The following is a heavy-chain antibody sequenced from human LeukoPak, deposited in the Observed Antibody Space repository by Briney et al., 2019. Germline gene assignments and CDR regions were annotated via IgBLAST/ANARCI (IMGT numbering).Heavy chain of an antibody. CDR3: AKDPVAAAGPIYFDY. CDR2: ISGSGGST. Sequence: GGSLRLSCAASGFTFSSYAMSWVRQAPGRGLEWVSAISGSGGSTYYADSVKGRFTISRDNSKNTLYLQMNSLRAEDTAVYYCAKDPVAAAGPIYFDYWGQGTLVTVSS. CDR1: GFTFSSYA. V-gene: IGHV3-23*01. D-gene: IGHD6-13*01. J-gene: IGHJ4*02.